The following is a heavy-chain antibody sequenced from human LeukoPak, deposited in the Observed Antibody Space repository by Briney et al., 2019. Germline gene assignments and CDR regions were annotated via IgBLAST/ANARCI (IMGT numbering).Heavy chain of an antibody. Sequence: ASVKVSCKASGYTFTTYYIHWVRQAPGQGLEWVGIINPSGGSTSYAQKFQGRVTITADESTSTAYMELSSLRSEDTAVYYCARELGERPPSMYYYDSSGYYPDYYYYYGMDVWGQGTTVTVSS. D-gene: IGHD3-22*01. CDR3: ARELGERPPSMYYYDSSGYYPDYYYYYGMDV. V-gene: IGHV1-46*01. J-gene: IGHJ6*02. CDR2: INPSGGST. CDR1: GYTFTTYY.